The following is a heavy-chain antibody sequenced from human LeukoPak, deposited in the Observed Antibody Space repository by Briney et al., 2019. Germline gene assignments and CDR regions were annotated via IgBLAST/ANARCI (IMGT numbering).Heavy chain of an antibody. Sequence: GGSLRLSCAASGFTFSSYSMNWVRQAPGKGLEWVSSISSSSSYIYYADSVKGRFTISRDNAKNSLYLQMNSLRAEDTAVYYCAGDFTQWLVDPELDYWGQGTLVTVSS. D-gene: IGHD6-19*01. CDR1: GFTFSSYS. V-gene: IGHV3-21*01. J-gene: IGHJ4*02. CDR3: AGDFTQWLVDPELDY. CDR2: ISSSSSYI.